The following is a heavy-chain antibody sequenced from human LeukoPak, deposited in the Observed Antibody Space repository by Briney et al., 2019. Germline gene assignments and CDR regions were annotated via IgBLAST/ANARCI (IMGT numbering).Heavy chain of an antibody. J-gene: IGHJ1*01. CDR3: ARVDYDILTGYFGAEYFQH. CDR2: MNPNSGNT. V-gene: IGHV1-8*01. Sequence: ASVKVSCKASGYTFTSYDINWVRQATGQGLEWMGWMNPNSGNTGYAQKFQGRVTTTRNTSISTAYMELSSLRSEDTAVYYCARVDYDILTGYFGAEYFQHWGQGTLVTVSS. CDR1: GYTFTSYD. D-gene: IGHD3-9*01.